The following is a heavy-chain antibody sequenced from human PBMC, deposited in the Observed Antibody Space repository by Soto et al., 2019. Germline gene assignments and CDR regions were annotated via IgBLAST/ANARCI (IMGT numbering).Heavy chain of an antibody. J-gene: IGHJ4*02. CDR2: IKHDGSEQ. Sequence: EVQLVESGGDLVQPGGSLRLSCAASGFTFSSFWMSGVRQAPGKGLEWVANIKHDGSEQYSVDSVKGRFTISRDNAKNLLYLQMNSLRAEDTAVYYCARRAYLDYWGQGTLVTVSS. V-gene: IGHV3-7*01. CDR1: GFTFSSFW. CDR3: ARRAYLDY.